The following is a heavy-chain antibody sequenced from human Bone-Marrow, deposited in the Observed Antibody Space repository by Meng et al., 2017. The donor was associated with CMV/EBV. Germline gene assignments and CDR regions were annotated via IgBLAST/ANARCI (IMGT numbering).Heavy chain of an antibody. CDR1: GYTFTSYG. D-gene: IGHD6-13*01. J-gene: IGHJ4*02. Sequence: ASVKVSCKASGYTFTSYGISWVRQAPGQGLEWMGWINPNSGGTNYAQKFQGRVTMTRDTSISTAYMEPSRLRSDDTAVYYCARALAAAGYWGQGTLVTVSS. V-gene: IGHV1-2*02. CDR3: ARALAAAGY. CDR2: INPNSGGT.